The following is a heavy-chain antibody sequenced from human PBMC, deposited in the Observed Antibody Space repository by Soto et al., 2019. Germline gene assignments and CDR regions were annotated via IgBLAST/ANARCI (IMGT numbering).Heavy chain of an antibody. Sequence: SLRLSCAASGFTFRSYCMHWVRPAPGKGLEWVAVISYDGSNKYYADSVKGRFTISRDNSKNALYLQMNSLRAEDTAVYYCAKDRIAVAGTGYYGMDVWGQGTTVTVSS. CDR3: AKDRIAVAGTGYYGMDV. CDR1: GFTFRSYC. J-gene: IGHJ6*02. V-gene: IGHV3-30*18. D-gene: IGHD6-19*01. CDR2: ISYDGSNK.